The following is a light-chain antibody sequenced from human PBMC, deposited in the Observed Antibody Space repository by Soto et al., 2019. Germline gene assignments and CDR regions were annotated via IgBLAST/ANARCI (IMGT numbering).Light chain of an antibody. CDR3: QQYDASSPLT. Sequence: EVVLTQSPGTLSLSPGDRATLSCRASRSVSENYLAWYQQKPGRAPRLLIFGASIRATGIPDRFIGSASGTDFTLTITGLEPDDFAVYYCQQYDASSPLTFGGGTRVDMK. CDR1: RSVSENY. J-gene: IGKJ4*01. V-gene: IGKV3-20*01. CDR2: GAS.